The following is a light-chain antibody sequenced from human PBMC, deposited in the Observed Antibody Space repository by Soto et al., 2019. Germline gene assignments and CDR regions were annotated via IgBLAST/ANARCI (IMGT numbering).Light chain of an antibody. J-gene: IGKJ1*01. CDR1: QSVSSY. Sequence: EIVLTQSPATLSLSPGERATLSCRASQSVSSYLAWYQQKPGQAPRLLIYDASNRATGIPTRFSGSGSGTDFTLTISSPEPDDFAVYYCQQRSNWPPWTFGHGTKVEIK. V-gene: IGKV3-11*01. CDR3: QQRSNWPPWT. CDR2: DAS.